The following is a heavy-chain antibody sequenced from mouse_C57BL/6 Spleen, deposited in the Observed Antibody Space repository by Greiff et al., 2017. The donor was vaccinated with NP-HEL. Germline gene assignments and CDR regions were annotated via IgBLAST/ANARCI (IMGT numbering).Heavy chain of an antibody. V-gene: IGHV1-80*01. CDR1: GYAFSSYW. CDR3: ARRGAYGKGYFDV. D-gene: IGHD2-1*01. CDR2: IYPGDGDT. Sequence: QVQLKQSGAELVKPGASVKISCKASGYAFSSYWMNWVKQRPGKGLEWIGQIYPGDGDTNYNGKFKGKATLTADKSSSTAYMQHSSLTSEDSAVYFCARRGAYGKGYFDVWGTGTTVTVSS. J-gene: IGHJ1*03.